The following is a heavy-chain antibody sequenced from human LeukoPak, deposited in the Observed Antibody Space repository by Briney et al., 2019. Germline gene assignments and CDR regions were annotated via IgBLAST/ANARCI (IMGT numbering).Heavy chain of an antibody. CDR2: IKQDGSEK. J-gene: IGHJ4*02. D-gene: IGHD3-22*01. Sequence: GGSLRLSCAASGFTFNRYWMSWVRQAPGKGLEWVANIKQDGSEKYYVDSVKGRFTISRDNAKNSVYLQMNSLRAEDTAVYYCARAMFVPNYYDSTPIDYWGQGTLVTVSS. CDR3: ARAMFVPNYYDSTPIDY. V-gene: IGHV3-7*01. CDR1: GFTFNRYW.